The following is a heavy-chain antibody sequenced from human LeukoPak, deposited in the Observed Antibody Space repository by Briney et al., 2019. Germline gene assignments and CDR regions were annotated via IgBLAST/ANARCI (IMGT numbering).Heavy chain of an antibody. J-gene: IGHJ6*03. Sequence: SETLSLTCTVSGGSISSYYWSWIRQPPGKGLEWIGYIYYSGSTNYNPSLKSRVTISADTSKNQFSLKLSSVTAADTAVYYCARRRDYMDVWGKGTTVTVSS. CDR1: GGSISSYY. V-gene: IGHV4-59*08. CDR2: IYYSGST. CDR3: ARRRDYMDV.